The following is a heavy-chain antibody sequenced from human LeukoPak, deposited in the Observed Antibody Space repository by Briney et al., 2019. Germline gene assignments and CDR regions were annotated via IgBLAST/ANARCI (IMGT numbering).Heavy chain of an antibody. CDR3: ARDCRAEGPFLDY. D-gene: IGHD2-15*01. CDR1: GLTFGSYA. V-gene: IGHV3-23*01. CDR2: MRDGIAST. Sequence: GRSLRLSCAASGLTFGSYAMSWVRQAPGKGPVCVSAMRDGIASTKYAASMKGRFTIFRYNSKNTLYLQMNSLRAEDTAVYYCARDCRAEGPFLDYWGQGALVTVSS. J-gene: IGHJ4*02.